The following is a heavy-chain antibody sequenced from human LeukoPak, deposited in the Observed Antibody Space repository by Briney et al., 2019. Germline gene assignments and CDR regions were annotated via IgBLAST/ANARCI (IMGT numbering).Heavy chain of an antibody. CDR1: GGSISNYY. CDR2: IYTSGTT. D-gene: IGHD6-19*01. J-gene: IGHJ3*01. Sequence: SETLSLTCTVSGGSISNYYWNWIRQSAGEGLEWIGHIYTSGTTNYNPSLKSRVTMSADTSKNQFSLKLSSVTAADTAVYYCARGHVSTGWFLDAFDVWGQGTMVTVSS. V-gene: IGHV4-4*07. CDR3: ARGHVSTGWFLDAFDV.